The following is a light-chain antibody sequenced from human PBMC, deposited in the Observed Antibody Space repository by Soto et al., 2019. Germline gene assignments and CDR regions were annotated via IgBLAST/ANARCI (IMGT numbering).Light chain of an antibody. V-gene: IGKV4-1*01. CDR2: WAS. Sequence: DIVMTPSPDSLAVSLGVRATINCKSSQSVLYSSNNKNYLAWYQQRPGQPPKLLIYWASTRESGVPDRFSGSGSGTDFTLTITSLQAEDVAVYYCQQYESTPPTFGQGTKVEIK. CDR3: QQYESTPPT. J-gene: IGKJ2*01. CDR1: QSVLYSSNNKNY.